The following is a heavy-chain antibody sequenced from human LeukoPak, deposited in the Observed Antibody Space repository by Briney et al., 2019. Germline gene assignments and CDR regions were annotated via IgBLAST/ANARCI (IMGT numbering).Heavy chain of an antibody. V-gene: IGHV3-53*01. CDR2: IYSGGST. CDR1: GFTVSSNY. CDR3: ARVGGGNSHDPDAFDI. J-gene: IGHJ3*02. D-gene: IGHD4-23*01. Sequence: GGSLRLSCAASGFTVSSNYMSWVRQAPGKGLEWVSVIYSGGSTYYADSVKGRFTISRDNSKNTLYLQMNSLRAEDTAVYYCARVGGGNSHDPDAFDIWGQGTMVTVSS.